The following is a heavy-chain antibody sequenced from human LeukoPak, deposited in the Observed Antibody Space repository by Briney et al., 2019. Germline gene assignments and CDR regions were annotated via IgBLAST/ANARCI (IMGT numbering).Heavy chain of an antibody. J-gene: IGHJ4*02. CDR2: IYYSGST. CDR1: GGSISSSSYY. D-gene: IGHD6-6*01. Sequence: NPSETLSLTCTVSGGSISSSSYYWGWIRQPPGKGLEWIGSIYYSGSTYYNPSLKSRVTMSVDTSKNQFSLKLSSVTAADTAVYYCARHSEYSSSSPLDYWGQGTLVTVSS. CDR3: ARHSEYSSSSPLDY. V-gene: IGHV4-39*01.